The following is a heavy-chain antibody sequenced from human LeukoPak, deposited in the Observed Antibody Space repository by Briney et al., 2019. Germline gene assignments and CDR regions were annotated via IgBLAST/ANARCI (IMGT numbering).Heavy chain of an antibody. CDR3: AREEVATGAFDY. D-gene: IGHD5-12*01. J-gene: IGHJ4*02. CDR1: GGTFSSYA. V-gene: IGHV1-69*05. CDR2: IIPIFGTA. Sequence: ASVKVSCKASGGTFSSYAISWVRQAPGQGLEWMGGIIPIFGTANYAQKLQGRVTMTTDTSTSTAYMELRSLRSDDTAVYYCAREEVATGAFDYWGQGTLVTVSS.